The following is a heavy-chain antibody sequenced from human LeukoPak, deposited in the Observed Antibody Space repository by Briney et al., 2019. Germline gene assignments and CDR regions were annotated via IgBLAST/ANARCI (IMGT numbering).Heavy chain of an antibody. CDR3: TTAAGYNYGQY. CDR1: GFTFNSYA. J-gene: IGHJ4*02. CDR2: SSSSGEST. D-gene: IGHD5-18*01. V-gene: IGHV3-23*01. Sequence: PGGSLRLSCAASGFTFNSYAMSWVRQAPGKGLEWVSVSSSSGESTYHADSVRGRFTISRDNSKNTLYLQMNSLRAEDTAIYYCTTAAGYNYGQYWGQGTLVTVSS.